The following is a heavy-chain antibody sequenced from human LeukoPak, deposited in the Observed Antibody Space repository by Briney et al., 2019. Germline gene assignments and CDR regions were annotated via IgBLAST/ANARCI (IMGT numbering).Heavy chain of an antibody. CDR2: TYYRSKWFD. CDR3: ARDSSAMFAF. CDR1: GDSVSSNSAT. D-gene: IGHD3-10*02. J-gene: IGHJ4*02. V-gene: IGHV6-1*01. Sequence: SQTLSLTCAISGDSVSSNSATWNWIRQSPSRGLEWLGRTYYRSKWFDDYALSMKGRVTISPDTSKNQFSLQLNSVTPEDTAVYYCARDSSAMFAFWGQGILVTVSS.